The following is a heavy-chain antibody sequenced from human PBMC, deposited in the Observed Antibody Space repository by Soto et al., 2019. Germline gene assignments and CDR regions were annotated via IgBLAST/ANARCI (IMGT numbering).Heavy chain of an antibody. V-gene: IGHV4-39*01. J-gene: IGHJ4*02. CDR2: VPYSGTS. Sequence: QLQLQESGPGLVKPSETLSLTCTVSGGPISTSAYYWAWIRHPPGKGLEWIGTVPYSGTSSSHPSLKSRVTISLDTPQNQFSLQLTSVTAADTAFYYCAIPREGQVVYAAVWWGQGVLVTVSS. CDR1: GGPISTSAYY. D-gene: IGHD2-8*02. CDR3: AIPREGQVVYAAVW.